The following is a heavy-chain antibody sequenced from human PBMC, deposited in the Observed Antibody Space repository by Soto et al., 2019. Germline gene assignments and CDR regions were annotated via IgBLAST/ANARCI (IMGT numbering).Heavy chain of an antibody. CDR2: INAGNGNT. Sequence: VKVSCKASGYTFTSYAMHWVRQAPGQRLEWMGWINAGNGNTKYSQKFQGRVTITRDTSASTAYMELSSLRSEDTAVYYCARDSDFWSGLYYFDYWGQGTLVTVSS. V-gene: IGHV1-3*01. CDR1: GYTFTSYA. CDR3: ARDSDFWSGLYYFDY. J-gene: IGHJ4*02. D-gene: IGHD3-3*01.